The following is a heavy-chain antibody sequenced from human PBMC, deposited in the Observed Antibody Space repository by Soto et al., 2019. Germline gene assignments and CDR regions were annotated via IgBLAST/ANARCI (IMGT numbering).Heavy chain of an antibody. J-gene: IGHJ4*02. CDR2: ISGSGGST. D-gene: IGHD1-1*01. CDR1: GFTFSSYA. CDR3: AKDPRRGRWLQLMTWYFDY. V-gene: IGHV3-23*01. Sequence: EVQLLESGGGLVQPGGSLRLSCAASGFTFSSYAMSWVRQAPGKGLEWVSAISGSGGSTYYADSVKGRFTISRDNSKNTLYLQMNSLRAEDTAVYYCAKDPRRGRWLQLMTWYFDYWGQGTLVTVSS.